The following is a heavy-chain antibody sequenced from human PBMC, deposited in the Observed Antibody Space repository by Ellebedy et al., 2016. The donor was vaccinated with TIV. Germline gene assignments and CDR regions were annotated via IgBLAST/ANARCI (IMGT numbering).Heavy chain of an antibody. CDR1: GFTFRSYW. J-gene: IGHJ4*02. D-gene: IGHD5-24*01. Sequence: GGSLRLXCAASGFTFRSYWMSWVRQAPGKGLEWVANIKQDGSEKYYVDSVKGRFTISRDNAKNSLYLQMNSLRAEDTAVYYCARDRGWLQLQKFDYWGQGTLVTVSS. CDR3: ARDRGWLQLQKFDY. V-gene: IGHV3-7*03. CDR2: IKQDGSEK.